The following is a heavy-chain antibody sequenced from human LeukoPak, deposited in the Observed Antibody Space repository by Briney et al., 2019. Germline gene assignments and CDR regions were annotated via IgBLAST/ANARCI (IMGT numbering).Heavy chain of an antibody. V-gene: IGHV3-23*01. D-gene: IGHD5-18*01. CDR3: AKRGSYSYGQGGFDY. Sequence: GGSLRLSCAASGFTFSSYAMSWVRQAPGKGLEWVSAISGSGGSTYYADSVKGRFTISRDNSKNTLYLQMNSLRAEDTAVYYCAKRGSYSYGQGGFDYWGQGTLVTVSS. CDR1: GFTFSSYA. CDR2: ISGSGGST. J-gene: IGHJ4*02.